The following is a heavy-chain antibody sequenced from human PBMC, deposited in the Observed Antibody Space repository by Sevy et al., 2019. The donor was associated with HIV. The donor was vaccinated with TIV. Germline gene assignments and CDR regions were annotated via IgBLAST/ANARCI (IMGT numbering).Heavy chain of an antibody. Sequence: GGSLRLSCAASGFTFSSYAMHWVRQAPGKGLEWVAVISYDGSNKYYAGSVKGRFTISRDNSKNTLYLQMNSLRAEDTAVYYCARAPYRQGAFDIWGQGTMVTVSS. CDR2: ISYDGSNK. J-gene: IGHJ3*02. V-gene: IGHV3-30-3*01. CDR1: GFTFSSYA. CDR3: ARAPYRQGAFDI.